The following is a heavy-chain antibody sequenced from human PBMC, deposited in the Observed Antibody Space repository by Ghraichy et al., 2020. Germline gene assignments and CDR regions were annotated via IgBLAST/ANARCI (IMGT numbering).Heavy chain of an antibody. D-gene: IGHD3-9*01. Sequence: GESLNISCAASGFTFSSYAMSWVRQAPGKGLEWVSAISGSGGSTYYADSVKGRFTISRDNSKNTLYLQMNSLRAEDTAVYYCAKDPHPSDPSVLRYFDSGYWGQGTLVTVSS. V-gene: IGHV3-23*01. J-gene: IGHJ4*02. CDR3: AKDPHPSDPSVLRYFDSGY. CDR2: ISGSGGST. CDR1: GFTFSSYA.